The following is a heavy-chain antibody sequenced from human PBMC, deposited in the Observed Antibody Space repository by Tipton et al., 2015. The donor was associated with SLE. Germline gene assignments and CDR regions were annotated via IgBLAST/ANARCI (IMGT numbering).Heavy chain of an antibody. CDR2: IFFNGNT. Sequence: TLSLTCTVSGGSVSTSRYYWGWIRQPPGQGLEWIGNIFFNGNTYYNPSLKGRVTISLDMSKNQFSLRLSSVTAADTAVYYCPIYYHDSTGLHWFDPWGQGTLVTVSS. CDR3: PIYYHDSTGLHWFDP. D-gene: IGHD3-22*01. V-gene: IGHV4-39*07. CDR1: GGSVSTSRYY. J-gene: IGHJ5*02.